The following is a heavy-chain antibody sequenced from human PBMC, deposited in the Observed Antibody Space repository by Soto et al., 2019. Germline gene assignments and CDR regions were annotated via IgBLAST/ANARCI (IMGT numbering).Heavy chain of an antibody. Sequence: ASVKVSCKASGYTFTSYSMHWVRQAPGQRLEWMGWINAGNGNTKYSQKFQGRVTITRDTSASTAYMELSSLRSEDTAVYYCARNHQPLAAVAGPFDYWGQGTLVTVSP. CDR2: INAGNGNT. V-gene: IGHV1-3*01. D-gene: IGHD6-19*01. CDR3: ARNHQPLAAVAGPFDY. CDR1: GYTFTSYS. J-gene: IGHJ4*02.